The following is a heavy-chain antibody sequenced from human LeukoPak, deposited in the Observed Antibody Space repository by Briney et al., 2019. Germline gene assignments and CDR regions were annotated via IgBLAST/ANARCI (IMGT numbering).Heavy chain of an antibody. CDR2: ITTSDGNT. Sequence: GGSLRLSCAASGFTFSSYTMSWVRQAPGKGLEWVSTITTSDGNTYYADSVKGRFTVSRDNSKNTLFLQMNSLRAEDTAVYYCAKDGGLWVSTHWGDSWGRGTLVTVSS. J-gene: IGHJ4*02. CDR3: AKDGGLWVSTHWGDS. CDR1: GFTFSSYT. D-gene: IGHD7-27*01. V-gene: IGHV3-23*01.